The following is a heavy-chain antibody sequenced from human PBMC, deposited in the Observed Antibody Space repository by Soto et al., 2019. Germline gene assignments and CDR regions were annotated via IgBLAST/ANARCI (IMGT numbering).Heavy chain of an antibody. Sequence: EVQLVESGGGLVQPGRSLRLSCEASGLTFEDYAMHWIRQAPGKGLEWVAGINWNSGSTGYADSVKGRFTISRDNVINSLHLEMSTLKAEDTAMYYCARGRGALTVISNWFDPWGQGTLVTVSS. D-gene: IGHD2-21*01. J-gene: IGHJ5*02. CDR3: ARGRGALTVISNWFDP. V-gene: IGHV3-9*01. CDR2: INWNSGST. CDR1: GLTFEDYA.